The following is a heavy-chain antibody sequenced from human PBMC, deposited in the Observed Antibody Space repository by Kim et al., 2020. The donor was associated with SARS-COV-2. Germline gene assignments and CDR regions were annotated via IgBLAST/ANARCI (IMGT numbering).Heavy chain of an antibody. D-gene: IGHD3-9*01. Sequence: SETLSLTCTVSGGSISSSSYYWGWIRQPPGKGLEWIGSIYYSGSTYYNPSLKSRVTISVDTSKNQFSLKLSSVTAADTAVYYCARPYYDILTEGWYFDLWGRGTLVTVSS. J-gene: IGHJ2*01. CDR2: IYYSGST. CDR1: GGSISSSSYY. V-gene: IGHV4-39*01. CDR3: ARPYYDILTEGWYFDL.